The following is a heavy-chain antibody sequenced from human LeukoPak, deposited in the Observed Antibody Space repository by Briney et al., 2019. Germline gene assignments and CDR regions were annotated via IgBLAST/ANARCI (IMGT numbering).Heavy chain of an antibody. CDR3: VADTISRTAGHGLDY. J-gene: IGHJ4*02. CDR2: VYTGGPT. V-gene: IGHV4-61*02. Sequence: PSQTLSLTCTVSGGSISSGSYYWTWIRQSAGKGLECIGRVYTGGPTNYNPSLKSRVTISVDTSKNQFSLKLSSMTAADTAVYYRVADTISRTAGHGLDYWGQGTLVTVSS. CDR1: GGSISSGSYY. D-gene: IGHD5-24*01.